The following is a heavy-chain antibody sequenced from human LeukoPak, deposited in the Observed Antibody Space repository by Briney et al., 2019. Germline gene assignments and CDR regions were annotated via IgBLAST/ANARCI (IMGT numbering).Heavy chain of an antibody. CDR3: ARLDWNYFDY. V-gene: IGHV3-30*02. CDR1: GFTFSSYG. D-gene: IGHD3/OR15-3a*01. CDR2: IRYDGSNK. Sequence: PGGSLRLSCAASGFTFSSYGMHWVRQAPGKGLEWVAFIRYDGSNKYYADSVKGRFTISRDNAKNSLYLQMNSLRAEDTAVYYCARLDWNYFDYWGQGTLVTVSS. J-gene: IGHJ4*02.